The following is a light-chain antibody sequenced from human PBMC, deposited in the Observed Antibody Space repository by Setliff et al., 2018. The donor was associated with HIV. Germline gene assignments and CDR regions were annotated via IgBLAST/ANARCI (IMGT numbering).Light chain of an antibody. J-gene: IGLJ1*01. CDR2: EVS. Sequence: QSVLTQPPYVSGAPGQSVTISCTGSTSDIGHYNRVSWYQQPPGAAPKLIMYEVSHRPSGAPDRFSGSKSGSTASLTISGLQPEDEADYYCSSYTTSITFVFGTGTKVTVL. V-gene: IGLV2-18*02. CDR3: SSYTTSITFV. CDR1: TSDIGHYNR.